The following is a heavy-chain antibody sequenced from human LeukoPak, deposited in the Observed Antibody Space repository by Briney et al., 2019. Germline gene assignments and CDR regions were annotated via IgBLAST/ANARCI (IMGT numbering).Heavy chain of an antibody. Sequence: GGSLRLSCAASGFTFSSYEMNWVRQAPGKGLEWVSYISSSGSTIYYADSVKGRFTISRDNAKNSLYLQMNSLRAEDTAVYYCAKDPTHYRVWDYYETIGLSYWGQGTLVTVSS. D-gene: IGHD3-22*01. CDR1: GFTFSSYE. CDR3: AKDPTHYRVWDYYETIGLSY. V-gene: IGHV3-48*03. CDR2: ISSSGSTI. J-gene: IGHJ4*02.